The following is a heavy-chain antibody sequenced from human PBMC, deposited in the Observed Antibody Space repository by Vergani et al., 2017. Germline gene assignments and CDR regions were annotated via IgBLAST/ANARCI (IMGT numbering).Heavy chain of an antibody. CDR3: ARGGWGTVTTFFHYGMDV. D-gene: IGHD4-17*01. CDR2: IYYSGST. CDR1: GGSISSYY. V-gene: IGHV4-59*01. J-gene: IGHJ6*02. Sequence: QVQLQESGPGLVKPSETLSLTCPVSGGSISSYYWSWIRQPPGKGLEWIGYIYYSGSTNYNPSLKSRVTISVDTSKNQFSLKLSSVTAADTAVYYCARGGWGTVTTFFHYGMDVWGQGTTVTVSS.